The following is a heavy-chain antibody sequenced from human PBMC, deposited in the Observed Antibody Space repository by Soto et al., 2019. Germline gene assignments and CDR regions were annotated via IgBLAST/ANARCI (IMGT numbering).Heavy chain of an antibody. CDR2: IYYSGST. V-gene: IGHV4-30-4*08. J-gene: IGHJ4*02. Sequence: SETLSLTCTVSGGSISSGGYYWSWIRQHPGKGLEWIGYIYYSGSTYYSTSLKSRVTISVDTSKSQFSLNLSFVTAADTAVYYCATMGTPATGLYFFDYWGQGSLVTVSS. CDR3: ATMGTPATGLYFFDY. D-gene: IGHD2-15*01. CDR1: GGSISSGGYY.